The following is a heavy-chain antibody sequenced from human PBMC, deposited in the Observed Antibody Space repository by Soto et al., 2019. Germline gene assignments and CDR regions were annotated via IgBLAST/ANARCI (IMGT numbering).Heavy chain of an antibody. CDR3: ARDGCSSTSCPPLVY. V-gene: IGHV3-33*01. CDR1: GFTFSSYG. CDR2: IWYDGSNK. D-gene: IGHD2-2*01. Sequence: HPGGSLRLSCAASGFTFSSYGMHWLRQAPVKGLEWVAVIWYDGSNKYYADSVKGRFTISRDNSKNTLYLQMNSLRAEDTAVYYCARDGCSSTSCPPLVYWGQGTLVTVSS. J-gene: IGHJ4*02.